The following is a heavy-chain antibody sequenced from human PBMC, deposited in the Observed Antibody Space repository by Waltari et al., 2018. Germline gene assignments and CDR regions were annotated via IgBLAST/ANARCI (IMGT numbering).Heavy chain of an antibody. Sequence: VQLQESGPGLMKPSQTLSLTCTVSGVSIGNGDYSWTWIRQSPGKGLEWIGSISSSGSTSYSPSLKNRVITSLDTSKNQFYLSLASLTAADTAVYYCVRWKDYTQSHVDWYFDIWGRGTLVTVSS. J-gene: IGHJ2*01. CDR3: VRWKDYTQSHVDWYFDI. CDR1: GVSIGNGDYS. CDR2: ISSSGST. V-gene: IGHV4-30-4*08. D-gene: IGHD4-4*01.